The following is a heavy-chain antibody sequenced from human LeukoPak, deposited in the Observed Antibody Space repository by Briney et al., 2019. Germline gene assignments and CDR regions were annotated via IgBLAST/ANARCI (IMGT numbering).Heavy chain of an antibody. CDR3: ARKDRYGFDY. CDR2: IKHDGSEK. CDR1: GFTFSSYW. D-gene: IGHD3-9*01. J-gene: IGHJ4*02. Sequence: PGGSLRLSCAASGFTFSSYWMSWVRQAPGKGLEWVADIKHDGSEKYYVDSLKGRFTISTDSAKNSLYLQINSLRAEDTAVYYCARKDRYGFDYWGQGTLVTVSS. V-gene: IGHV3-7*01.